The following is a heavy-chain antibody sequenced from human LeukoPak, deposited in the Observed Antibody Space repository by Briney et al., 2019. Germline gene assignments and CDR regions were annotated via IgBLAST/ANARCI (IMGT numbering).Heavy chain of an antibody. CDR2: INWNGGST. D-gene: IGHD6-13*01. V-gene: IGHV3-20*04. J-gene: IGHJ5*02. CDR3: ARGNGYSSSWYSDNWFDP. CDR1: GFTFGDYG. Sequence: GGSLRLSCAASGFTFGDYGMSWVRQAPGKGLEWVSGINWNGGSTGYADSVKGRFTISRDNAKNSLYLQMNSLRAEDTALYYCARGNGYSSSWYSDNWFDPWGQGTLVTVSS.